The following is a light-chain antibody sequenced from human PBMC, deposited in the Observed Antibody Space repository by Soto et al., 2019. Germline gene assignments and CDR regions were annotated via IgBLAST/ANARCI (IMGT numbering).Light chain of an antibody. CDR3: HQYNSWPLT. Sequence: EIVMTQSPATLSVSPGERANLSCRASQIISNNLAWYQQKPGRAPRLFIYDASTRATGIPARFSGSGSGTEFTLTISSLQSEDFAVYYCHQYNSWPLTFGGGTRVEIK. V-gene: IGKV3-15*01. CDR1: QIISNN. CDR2: DAS. J-gene: IGKJ4*01.